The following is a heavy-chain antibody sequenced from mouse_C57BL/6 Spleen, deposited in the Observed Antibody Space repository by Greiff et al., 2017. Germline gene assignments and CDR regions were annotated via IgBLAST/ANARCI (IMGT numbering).Heavy chain of an antibody. CDR2: ISSGSSTI. CDR3: ARPIYYDFKGYAMDY. V-gene: IGHV5-17*01. D-gene: IGHD2-4*01. CDR1: GFTFSDYG. J-gene: IGHJ4*01. Sequence: EVMLVESGGGLVKPGGSLKLSCAASGFTFSDYGMHWVRQAPEKGLEWVAYISSGSSTIYYADTVKGRFPISRDNAKNTLFLQMTSLRSEDTAMYYCARPIYYDFKGYAMDYWGQGTSVTVSS.